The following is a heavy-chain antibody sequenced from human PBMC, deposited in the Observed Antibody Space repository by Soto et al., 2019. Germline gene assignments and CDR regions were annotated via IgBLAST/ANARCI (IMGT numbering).Heavy chain of an antibody. D-gene: IGHD3-22*01. V-gene: IGHV3-30*03. Sequence: QVQLVESGGGVVQPGRSLRLSCAASGFTFSSYGMHWVRQAPGKGLEWVAVISYDGSNKYYADSVKGRFTISRDNSKNSLYLQMNSLRAEDTAVYYCARAPKYYDSSGYSYLSFDYWGQGTLVTVSS. CDR1: GFTFSSYG. CDR2: ISYDGSNK. J-gene: IGHJ4*02. CDR3: ARAPKYYDSSGYSYLSFDY.